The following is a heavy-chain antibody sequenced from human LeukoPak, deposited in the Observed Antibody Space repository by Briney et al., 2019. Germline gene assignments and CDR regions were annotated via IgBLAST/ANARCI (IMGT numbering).Heavy chain of an antibody. CDR3: ARDYGSQKGGRWYDP. CDR2: IYYSGST. J-gene: IGHJ5*02. D-gene: IGHD1-26*01. CDR1: GASISTYY. V-gene: IGHV4-59*01. Sequence: SETLSLTCTVSGASISTYYWSWIRQPPGKGLEWIGYIYYSGSTSYNPSFKSRVTISPDTSKNEFSLKLTSVTAADTAVYYCARDYGSQKGGRWYDPWGQGTLVTVSS.